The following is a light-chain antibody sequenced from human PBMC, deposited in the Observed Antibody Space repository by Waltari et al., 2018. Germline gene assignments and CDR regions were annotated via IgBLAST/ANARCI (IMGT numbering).Light chain of an antibody. CDR3: CSFAGSYTYV. V-gene: IGLV2-11*01. J-gene: IGLJ1*01. CDR1: SSDVGGYNY. CDR2: DVS. Sequence: QSTLTQPRSVSGSPGQSVTISCTGTSSDVGGYNYVSWYQQHPGKAPNLVIYDVSQRPSGVPDRFSGSKSGNTASLTISGLQAEDEADYYCCSFAGSYTYVFGTGTKVTVL.